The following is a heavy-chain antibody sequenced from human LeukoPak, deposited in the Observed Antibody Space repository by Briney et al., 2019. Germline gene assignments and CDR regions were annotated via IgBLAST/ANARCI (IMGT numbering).Heavy chain of an antibody. J-gene: IGHJ4*02. CDR1: GFNFGDYY. V-gene: IGHV3-23*01. D-gene: IGHD6-13*01. CDR2: ISVSDTT. CDR3: ALSGGSNWYGLEC. Sequence: PGGSLRLSCGVSGFNFGDYYMAWIRQAPGKGLEWISAISVSDTTYYADSVKGRFTISRDNSKNTLYLQMNSLRADDTAVYYCALSGGSNWYGLECWGQGTLVTVSS.